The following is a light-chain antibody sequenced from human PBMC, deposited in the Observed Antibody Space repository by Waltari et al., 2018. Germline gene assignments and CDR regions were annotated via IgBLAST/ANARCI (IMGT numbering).Light chain of an antibody. CDR2: DVN. V-gene: IGLV2-14*01. Sequence: QSALTQPASVSASPGQSITISCTGTSSDVGGYDHVSWFQQHPGKAPKLMIYDVNYRPSGFSNRFSGSKSGNTSSLTSSGLQAEDEADYYCCSHTTFSTWVFGGGTKLTVL. CDR3: CSHTTFSTWV. CDR1: SSDVGGYDH. J-gene: IGLJ3*02.